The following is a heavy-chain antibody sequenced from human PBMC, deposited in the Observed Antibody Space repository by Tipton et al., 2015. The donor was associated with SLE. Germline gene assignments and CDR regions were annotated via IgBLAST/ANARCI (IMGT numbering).Heavy chain of an antibody. CDR1: GGSFSGYY. J-gene: IGHJ6*02. V-gene: IGHV4-34*01. CDR2: INHSGST. Sequence: GLVKPSETLSLTCAVYGGSFSGYYWSWIRQPPGKGLEWIGEINHSGSTNYNPSLKSRVTISVDTSKKQFSLKLSSVTAADTAVYYCAKGLAWGSGNYNFYYGMDVWGQGITVTVSS. CDR3: AKGLAWGSGNYNFYYGMDV. D-gene: IGHD3-10*01.